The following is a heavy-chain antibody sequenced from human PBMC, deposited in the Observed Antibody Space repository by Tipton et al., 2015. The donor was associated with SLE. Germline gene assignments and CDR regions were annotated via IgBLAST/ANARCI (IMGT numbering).Heavy chain of an antibody. CDR3: ASPRIAWAFDI. CDR2: IYHSGST. CDR1: GYSISSGYY. D-gene: IGHD6-13*01. V-gene: IGHV4-38-2*01. Sequence: TLSLTCAVSGYSISSGYYWGWIRQPPGKGLEWIGNIYHSGSTYYNPSLKSRITISVDTSKNQFSLKLSSVTAAGTAVYYCASPRIAWAFDIWGQGTMVTVSS. J-gene: IGHJ3*02.